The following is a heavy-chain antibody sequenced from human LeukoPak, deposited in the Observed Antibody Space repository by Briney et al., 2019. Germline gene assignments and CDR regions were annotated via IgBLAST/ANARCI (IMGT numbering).Heavy chain of an antibody. CDR2: IWYDGSTK. D-gene: IGHD2-2*02. V-gene: IGHV3-33*01. Sequence: PGGSLRLSCAASGFTFSSYGMNWVRQAPGNGLEWVKGIWYDGSTKYYAGSVKGRFTISRENSKNTLYLQMNSLGAEDTAVYYCARPAIEGVFDIWGQGTMVTVSS. J-gene: IGHJ3*02. CDR3: ARPAIEGVFDI. CDR1: GFTFSSYG.